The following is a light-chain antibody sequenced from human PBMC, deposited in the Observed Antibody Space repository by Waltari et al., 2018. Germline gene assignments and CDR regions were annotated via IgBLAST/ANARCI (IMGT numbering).Light chain of an antibody. CDR2: DTS. CDR1: QSVSYY. CDR3: QQRRNCPLT. J-gene: IGKJ4*01. V-gene: IGKV3-11*01. Sequence: EIVLTQSPAPLSLSAGDRATIPCRASQSVSYYLAWYQQRPGQAPRLLIYDTSNRATGVPYRFSGSGSGTDFTLTISSLEPEDFAVYYCQQRRNCPLTFGGGTKVEI.